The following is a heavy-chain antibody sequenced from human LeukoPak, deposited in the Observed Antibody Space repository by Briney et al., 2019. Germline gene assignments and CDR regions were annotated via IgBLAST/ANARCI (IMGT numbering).Heavy chain of an antibody. Sequence: ASVKLSCKASGYTFTSYGINWVRQAPGQGLEWMGWISGHNGHTNYVQKMQGRVTMTTDTSTNTAYMELRNRSSNDTAVYYCARGPGIAVAGVFDYWGQGSLVTVSS. V-gene: IGHV1-18*04. J-gene: IGHJ4*02. CDR3: ARGPGIAVAGVFDY. CDR2: ISGHNGHT. D-gene: IGHD6-19*01. CDR1: GYTFTSYG.